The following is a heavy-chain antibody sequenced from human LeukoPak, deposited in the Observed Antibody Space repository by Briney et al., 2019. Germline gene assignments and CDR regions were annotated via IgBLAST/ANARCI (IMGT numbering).Heavy chain of an antibody. V-gene: IGHV3-23*01. CDR3: AKRPERGYCSSTSCYNWFDP. J-gene: IGHJ5*02. D-gene: IGHD2-2*01. CDR1: GFTFSSYA. CDR2: ISGSGGST. Sequence: GGSLRLSCAASGFTFSSYAMSWVRQAPGKGLEWVSAISGSGGSTYYADSEKGRFTISRDNSKNTLYLQMNSLRAEDTAVYYCAKRPERGYCSSTSCYNWFDPWGQGTLVTVSS.